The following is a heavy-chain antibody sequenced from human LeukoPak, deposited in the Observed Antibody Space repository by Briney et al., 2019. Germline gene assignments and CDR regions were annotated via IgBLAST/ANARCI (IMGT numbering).Heavy chain of an antibody. D-gene: IGHD4-23*01. CDR3: AKGYYGGNVQDLYYYYYMDV. CDR2: ISINAGSST. J-gene: IGHJ6*03. V-gene: IGHV3-23*01. Sequence: GGSLRLSCAASGFTFSTYAMTWVRQSPGKGLEWVSSISINAGSSTYYADSVKGRFTISRDNSKNTLYLQMNSLRAEDTAVYYCAKGYYGGNVQDLYYYYYMDVWGKGTTVTVSS. CDR1: GFTFSTYA.